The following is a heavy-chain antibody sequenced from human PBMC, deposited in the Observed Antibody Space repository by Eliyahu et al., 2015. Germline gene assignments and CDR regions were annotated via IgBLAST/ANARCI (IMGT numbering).Heavy chain of an antibody. CDR2: ISGIAAST. J-gene: IGHJ4*02. Sequence: EVQLLESGGGLVQPGGSLRLSCAASDLXFSGYAMSWVRQAPGKGLEWVXTISGIAASTYYADSVQGRFIISRDSSKNTLYLQMSSLRADDTAIYYCAKLLDCWGRGTLVTVSS. CDR3: AKLLDC. CDR1: DLXFSGYA. V-gene: IGHV3-23*01.